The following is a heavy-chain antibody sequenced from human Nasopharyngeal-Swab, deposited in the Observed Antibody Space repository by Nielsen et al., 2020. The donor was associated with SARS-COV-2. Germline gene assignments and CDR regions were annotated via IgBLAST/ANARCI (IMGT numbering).Heavy chain of an antibody. J-gene: IGHJ4*02. V-gene: IGHV3-30*04. CDR2: ISYDAYRESNT. D-gene: IGHD3-16*01. CDR3: ARGDDYRNYFDN. CDR1: GFSFRNYP. Sequence: GESLKISCAASGFSFRNYPMHWVRQTPGKGLEWVALISYDAYRESNTFYTDSVQGRFTISRDDSENTLYLQMNNLRLEDTALYYCARGDDYRNYFDNWGQGTLVTVSS.